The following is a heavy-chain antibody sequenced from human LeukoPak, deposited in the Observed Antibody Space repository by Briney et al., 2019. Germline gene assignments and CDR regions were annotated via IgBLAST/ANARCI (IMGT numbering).Heavy chain of an antibody. V-gene: IGHV1-46*01. Sequence: EATAKVSCKASGYTFTGYYMHWVRQAPGQGLEWMGIINPSGGSTSYAQKFQGRVTMTRDTSTSTVYMELSSLRSEDTAVYYCASQRSSGWSRRPNYFQHWGQGTLVTVSS. CDR3: ASQRSSGWSRRPNYFQH. CDR1: GYTFTGYY. CDR2: INPSGGST. D-gene: IGHD6-19*01. J-gene: IGHJ1*01.